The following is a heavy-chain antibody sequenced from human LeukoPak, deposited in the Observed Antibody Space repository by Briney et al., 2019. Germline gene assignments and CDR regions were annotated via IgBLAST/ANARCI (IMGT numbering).Heavy chain of an antibody. Sequence: GGSLRLSCAASGFTFSSYGMHWVRQAPGKGLEWVAVIWYDGSNKYYADSVKGRFTISRDNSKNTLYPQMNSLRAEDTAVYYCARANYYDSTHDYWGQGTLVTVSS. CDR3: ARANYYDSTHDY. J-gene: IGHJ4*02. V-gene: IGHV3-33*01. D-gene: IGHD3-22*01. CDR1: GFTFSSYG. CDR2: IWYDGSNK.